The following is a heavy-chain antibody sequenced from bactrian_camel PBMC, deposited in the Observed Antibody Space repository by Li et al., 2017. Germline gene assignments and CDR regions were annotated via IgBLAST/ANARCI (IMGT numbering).Heavy chain of an antibody. J-gene: IGHJ4*01. CDR3: ATGPRLVWEYNY. CDR2: IDSDDGIT. CDR1: GFTYRRYC. V-gene: IGHV3S26*01. D-gene: IGHD4*01. Sequence: HVQLVESGGGSVQTGGSLRLSCVASGFTYRRYCMAWFRQAPGKEREGVAVIDSDDGITSYVDSVKGRFTISQDNAKNTLFLQMNSLKSEDTAQYYCATGPRLVWEYNYWGQGTQVTVS.